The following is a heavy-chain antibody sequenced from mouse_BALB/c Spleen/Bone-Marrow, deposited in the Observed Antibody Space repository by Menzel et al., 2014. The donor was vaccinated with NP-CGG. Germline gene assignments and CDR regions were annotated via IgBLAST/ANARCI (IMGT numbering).Heavy chain of an antibody. Sequence: EVKLVKSGAELVKPGASVKISCKASGYTFTDYNMDWVKQSHGKSLEWIGDINPNYDSTSYNQKFKGKATLTVDKSSSTAYMELRSLTSEDTAVYYCARRDGYDSYFDYWGQGTTLTVSS. J-gene: IGHJ2*01. CDR1: GYTFTDYN. V-gene: IGHV1-18*01. CDR2: INPNYDST. CDR3: ARRDGYDSYFDY. D-gene: IGHD2-2*01.